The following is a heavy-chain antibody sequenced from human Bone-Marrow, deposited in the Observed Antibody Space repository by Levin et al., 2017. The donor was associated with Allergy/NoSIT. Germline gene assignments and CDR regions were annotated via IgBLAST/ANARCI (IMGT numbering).Heavy chain of an antibody. CDR3: AGDHETNVWSYY. D-gene: IGHD2-8*01. CDR2: VYHTGST. J-gene: IGHJ4*02. Sequence: ESLKISCTVSGGSISSYYWSWFRQPPGKGLEWIGYVYHTGSTIYNPSLKSRVTMSVDTSKNQFSLNVNSVTTADTAIYYCAGDHETNVWSYYWGQGTLVTVSS. V-gene: IGHV4-59*01. CDR1: GGSISSYY.